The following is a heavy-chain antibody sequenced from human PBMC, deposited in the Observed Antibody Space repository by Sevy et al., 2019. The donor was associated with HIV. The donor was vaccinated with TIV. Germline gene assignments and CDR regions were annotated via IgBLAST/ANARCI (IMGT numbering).Heavy chain of an antibody. D-gene: IGHD2-8*01. J-gene: IGHJ4*02. V-gene: IGHV3-23*01. Sequence: GGSLRLSCAASGFTFSKYSMSWVRQPPGKGLEWVSTLSFGCGEINYADSVKGRFTISRDNSKSSVYLQMNNLRPEDTAVDYGAREGFTKPHDSWGKGTRVTVSS. CDR1: GFTFSKYS. CDR2: LSFGCGEI. CDR3: AREGFTKPHDS.